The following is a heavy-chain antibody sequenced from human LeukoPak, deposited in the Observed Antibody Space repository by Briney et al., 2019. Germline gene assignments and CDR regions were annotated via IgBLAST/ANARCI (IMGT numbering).Heavy chain of an antibody. Sequence: GGSLRLSCAASGFTFSSYGVSWVRQAPGKGLEWVSAISGSGGSTYYADSVKGRFTISRDNSKNTLYLQMNSLRAEDTAVYYCAKDLLKLERRSGWFDPWGQGTLVTVSS. CDR1: GFTFSSYG. CDR3: AKDLLKLERRSGWFDP. V-gene: IGHV3-23*01. D-gene: IGHD1-1*01. CDR2: ISGSGGST. J-gene: IGHJ5*02.